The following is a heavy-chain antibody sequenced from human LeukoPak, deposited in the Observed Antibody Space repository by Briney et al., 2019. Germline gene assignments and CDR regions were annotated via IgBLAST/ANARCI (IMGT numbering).Heavy chain of an antibody. CDR3: ANGESYYYGSGGGY. CDR1: GFTFSSYA. J-gene: IGHJ4*02. CDR2: ITWNSGSV. V-gene: IGHV3-9*01. Sequence: GGSLRLSCAASGFTFSSYAMTWVRQAPGKGPEWVSGITWNSGSVDYADSVKGRFTISRDNAKNFLYLQMNSLRPEDTAVYFCANGESYYYGSGGGYWGQGTRVTVSS. D-gene: IGHD3-10*01.